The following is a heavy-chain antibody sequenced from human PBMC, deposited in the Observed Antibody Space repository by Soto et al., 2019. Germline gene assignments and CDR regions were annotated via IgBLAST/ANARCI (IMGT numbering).Heavy chain of an antibody. Sequence: GGSLRLSCAASGFTFSSYAMSWVRQAPGKGLEWVSAISGSGGSTYYADSVKGRFTISRDNSKNTLYRQMNSLRAEDTAVYYCAKDLHYGGKLGLVYYYYYGMDVWGQGTTVTVSS. CDR1: GFTFSSYA. V-gene: IGHV3-23*01. D-gene: IGHD4-17*01. CDR2: ISGSGGST. J-gene: IGHJ6*02. CDR3: AKDLHYGGKLGLVYYYYYGMDV.